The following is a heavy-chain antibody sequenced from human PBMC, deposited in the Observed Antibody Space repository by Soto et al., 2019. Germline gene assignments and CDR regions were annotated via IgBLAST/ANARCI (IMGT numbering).Heavy chain of an antibody. CDR1: GFTFSSYG. CDR3: ARDGMIGDYGPFDY. Sequence: ALRLSCAASGFTFSSYGMHWVRQAPGKGLEWVAVIWYDGSNKYYADSVKGRFTISRDNSKNTLYLQMNSLRAEDTAVYYCARDGMIGDYGPFDYWGQGTLVTVSS. J-gene: IGHJ4*02. D-gene: IGHD4-17*01. V-gene: IGHV3-33*01. CDR2: IWYDGSNK.